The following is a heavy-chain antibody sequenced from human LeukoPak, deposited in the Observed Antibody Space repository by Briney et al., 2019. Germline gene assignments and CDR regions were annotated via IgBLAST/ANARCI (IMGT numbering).Heavy chain of an antibody. CDR1: GGSISSSSYY. V-gene: IGHV4-39*01. J-gene: IGHJ6*03. Sequence: PSETLSLTCTVSGGSISSSSYYWGWIRQPPGKGLEGIGSIYYSGSTYYNPSLKSRVTISVDTSKNQFSLKLSSVTAADTAVYYCARGGQSYSGGWYYYYYMDVWGKGTTVTVSS. CDR3: ARGGQSYSGGWYYYYYMDV. CDR2: IYYSGST. D-gene: IGHD6-19*01.